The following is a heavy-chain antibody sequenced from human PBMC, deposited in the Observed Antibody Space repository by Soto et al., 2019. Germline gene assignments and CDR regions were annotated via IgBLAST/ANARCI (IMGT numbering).Heavy chain of an antibody. Sequence: VGSLRLSCAASGFTFSSYDMHWVRQATGKGLEWVSAIGTAGDTYYPGSVKGRFTISRDNAKNSLYLQMNSLRAEDTAVYYCARVLVFYGGFDHWGQGTLVTGSS. CDR1: GFTFSSYD. CDR2: IGTAGDT. V-gene: IGHV3-13*04. J-gene: IGHJ5*02. CDR3: ARVLVFYGGFDH. D-gene: IGHD2-21*02.